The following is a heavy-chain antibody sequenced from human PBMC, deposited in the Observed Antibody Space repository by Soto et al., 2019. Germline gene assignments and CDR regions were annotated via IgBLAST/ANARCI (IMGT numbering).Heavy chain of an antibody. J-gene: IGHJ6*02. D-gene: IGHD1-1*01. Sequence: QVQLVQSGAEVKKPGSSVKVSCKASGGTFSSYAISWVRQAPGQGLEWMGGIIPIFGTANYAQKFEGRVTITADESTSTAYMGLSSLRSEDTAVYYCARDRDWNGAEQGDVWGQGTTVTVSS. CDR2: IIPIFGTA. V-gene: IGHV1-69*12. CDR3: ARDRDWNGAEQGDV. CDR1: GGTFSSYA.